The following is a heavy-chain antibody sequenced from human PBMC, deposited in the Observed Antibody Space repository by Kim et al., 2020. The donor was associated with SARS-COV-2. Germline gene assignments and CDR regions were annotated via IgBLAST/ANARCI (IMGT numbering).Heavy chain of an antibody. CDR2: INHSGST. Sequence: SETLSLTCAVYGGSFSGYYWSWIRQPPGKGLEWIGEINHSGSTNYNPSLKSRVTISVDTSKNQFSLKLSSVTAADTAVYYCARGRVLLWFGEVPGWFDP. D-gene: IGHD3-10*01. CDR3: ARGRVLLWFGEVPGWFDP. CDR1: GGSFSGYY. J-gene: IGHJ5*02. V-gene: IGHV4-34*01.